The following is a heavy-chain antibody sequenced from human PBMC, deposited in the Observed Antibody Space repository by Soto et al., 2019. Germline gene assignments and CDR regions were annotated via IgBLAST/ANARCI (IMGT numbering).Heavy chain of an antibody. D-gene: IGHD3-22*01. CDR3: ARVGLLDYDSSVKFDY. CDR1: GGSISSGGYY. Sequence: PSETLSLTCTVSGGSISSGGYYWSWIRQHPGKGLEWIGYIYYSGSTYYNPSLKSRVTISVDTSKNQFSLKLSSVTAADTAVYYCARVGLLDYDSSVKFDYWGQGTLV. CDR2: IYYSGST. V-gene: IGHV4-31*03. J-gene: IGHJ4*02.